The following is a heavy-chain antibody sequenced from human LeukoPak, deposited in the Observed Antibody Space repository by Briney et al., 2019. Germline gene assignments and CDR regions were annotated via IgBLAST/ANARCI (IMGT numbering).Heavy chain of an antibody. V-gene: IGHV4-59*01. D-gene: IGHD6-13*01. Sequence: SETLSLTCTVSGGSISSYYWSWIRQPPGKGLEWIGYIYYSGSTNYSPSLKSRVTISVDTSKNQFSLKLSSVTAADTAVYYCARGNLAAAGSFDYWGQGTLVTVSS. CDR3: ARGNLAAAGSFDY. CDR1: GGSISSYY. J-gene: IGHJ4*02. CDR2: IYYSGST.